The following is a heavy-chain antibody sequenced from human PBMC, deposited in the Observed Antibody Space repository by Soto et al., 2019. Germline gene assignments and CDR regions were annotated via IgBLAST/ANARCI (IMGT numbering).Heavy chain of an antibody. Sequence: QVQLVQSGAEVKKPGSSVKVSCKTSGGSFSTYAISWVRQAPGQGLEWMGGITPLFAAPNYAQKFQDRVIITADESTTTSYMEVRSLRSAGTAVYYCARASDYGDDMRALGLDVWGQGTTVTVSS. CDR1: GGSFSTYA. J-gene: IGHJ6*02. V-gene: IGHV1-69*01. D-gene: IGHD4-17*01. CDR2: ITPLFAAP. CDR3: ARASDYGDDMRALGLDV.